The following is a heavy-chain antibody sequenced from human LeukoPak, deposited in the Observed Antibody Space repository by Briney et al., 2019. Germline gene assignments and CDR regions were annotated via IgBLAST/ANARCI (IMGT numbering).Heavy chain of an antibody. V-gene: IGHV4-61*08. CDR2: IYYSGST. J-gene: IGHJ3*02. D-gene: IGHD1-26*01. CDR1: GGSISSGDYY. Sequence: SQTLSLTCTVSGGSISSGDYYWSWIRQPPGKGLEWIGYIYYSGSTNYNPSLKSRVTISVDTSKNQFSLKLSSVTAADTAVYYCARYSGNPWDAFDIWGQGTMVTVSS. CDR3: ARYSGNPWDAFDI.